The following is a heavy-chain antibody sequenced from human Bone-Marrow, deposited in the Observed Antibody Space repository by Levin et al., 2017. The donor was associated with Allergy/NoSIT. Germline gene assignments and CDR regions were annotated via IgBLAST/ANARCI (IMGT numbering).Heavy chain of an antibody. J-gene: IGHJ3*02. Sequence: ASVKVSCKASGYTFTGYYMHWVRQAPGQGLEWMGRINPNSGGTNYAQKFQGRVTMTRDTSISTAYMELSRLRSDDTAVYYCARSRPGPYCSGGSCYSWGAFDIWGQGTMVTVSS. V-gene: IGHV1-2*06. D-gene: IGHD2-15*01. CDR2: INPNSGGT. CDR1: GYTFTGYY. CDR3: ARSRPGPYCSGGSCYSWGAFDI.